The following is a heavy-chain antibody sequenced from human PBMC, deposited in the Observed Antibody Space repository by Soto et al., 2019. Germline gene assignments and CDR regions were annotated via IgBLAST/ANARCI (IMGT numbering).Heavy chain of an antibody. D-gene: IGHD3-10*01. CDR2: IYSSGST. Sequence: QVQLQESGPGLVKPSQTLSLTCTVSGGSISSGGYYWSWIRQHTGKGLEWIGYIYSSGSTYYNPSLKSRVTISVDTSKNQFSLKLSSVTAADTAVYYCASIVSSAHGEFSDWGQGTLVTVSS. J-gene: IGHJ4*02. CDR3: ASIVSSAHGEFSD. V-gene: IGHV4-31*03. CDR1: GGSISSGGYY.